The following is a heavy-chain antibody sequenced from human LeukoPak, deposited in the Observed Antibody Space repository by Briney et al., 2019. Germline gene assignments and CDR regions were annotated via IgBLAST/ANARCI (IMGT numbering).Heavy chain of an antibody. D-gene: IGHD3-22*01. CDR1: GGTFSSYT. CDR3: ARDCPNYDSSGYYFDY. CDR2: IIPILGIA. J-gene: IGHJ4*02. V-gene: IGHV1-69*04. Sequence: ASVKVSCKAFGGTFSSYTISWVRQAPGQGLEWMGRIIPILGIANYAQKFQGRVTITADKSTSTAYMELSSLRSEDTAVYYCARDCPNYDSSGYYFDYWGQGTLVTVSS.